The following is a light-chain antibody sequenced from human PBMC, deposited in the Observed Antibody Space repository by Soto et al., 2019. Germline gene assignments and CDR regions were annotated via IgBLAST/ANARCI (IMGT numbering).Light chain of an antibody. CDR2: DAS. Sequence: AIQLTQSPSSLSASVGDRVTITCRASQGISSALAWYQQTPGKPPKLLIYDASSLEIGVPSRFSGSGSVTDFTLTISSLQPEDFATYYCQQFNNYPFTFGPGTKVDIE. V-gene: IGKV1D-13*01. J-gene: IGKJ3*01. CDR1: QGISSA. CDR3: QQFNNYPFT.